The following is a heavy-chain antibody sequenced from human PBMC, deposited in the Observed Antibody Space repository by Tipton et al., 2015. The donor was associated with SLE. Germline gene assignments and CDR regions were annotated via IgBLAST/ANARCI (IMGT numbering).Heavy chain of an antibody. Sequence: GSLRLSCAASGVFSMYSMNWVRQAPGKGLEWVSSISSSGRDVYYADSVEGRFTISRDNTKNSLYLQMNSLRVEDSAVYYCARTTENDYWGQGTQVTVSS. CDR1: GVFSMYS. D-gene: IGHD1-14*01. J-gene: IGHJ4*02. CDR2: ISSSGRDV. CDR3: ARTTENDY. V-gene: IGHV3-21*01.